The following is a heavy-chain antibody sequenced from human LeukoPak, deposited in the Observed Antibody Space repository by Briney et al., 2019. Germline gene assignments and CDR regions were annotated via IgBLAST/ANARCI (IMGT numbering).Heavy chain of an antibody. J-gene: IGHJ4*02. CDR1: GGSINSSGYY. CDR3: ARDGPWKSDC. D-gene: IGHD1-1*01. V-gene: IGHV4-39*02. Sequence: SETLSLTCIVSGGSINSSGYYWGWIRQPPGKGMEWIGSICSGGNTCYNPSLKSRVTISADSSKNHFFLQLTSATAADTAVYFCARDGPWKSDCWGQGILVTVSS. CDR2: ICSGGNT.